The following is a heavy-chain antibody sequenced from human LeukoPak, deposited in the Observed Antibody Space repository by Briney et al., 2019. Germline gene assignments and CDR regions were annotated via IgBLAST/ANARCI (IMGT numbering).Heavy chain of an antibody. CDR1: GGTLSSYT. CDR3: ARGGSSSWNDYYDSSGYYYGLDY. V-gene: IGHV1-69*02. J-gene: IGHJ4*02. CDR2: IIPSLGIA. Sequence: AVKVSCKASGGTLSSYTISWVRQAPGQGLEWMGRIIPSLGIANYAQKFQGRVTITADKSTSTAYMELSSLRSEDTAVYYCARGGSSSWNDYYDSSGYYYGLDYWGQGTLVTVSS. D-gene: IGHD3-22*01.